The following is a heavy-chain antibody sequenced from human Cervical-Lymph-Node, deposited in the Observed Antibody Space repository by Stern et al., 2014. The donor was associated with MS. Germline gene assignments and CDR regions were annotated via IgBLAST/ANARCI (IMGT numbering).Heavy chain of an antibody. CDR3: ARAREWELPQMGFDY. D-gene: IGHD1-26*01. CDR2: IYSGGST. V-gene: IGHV3-53*01. CDR1: GFTVSSNY. Sequence: EVQLVESGGGLIQPGGSLRLSCAASGFTVSSNYMSWVRQAPGKGLEWVSVIYSGGSTYYADSVKGRFTISRDNSKNTLYLQMNSLRAEDTAVYYCARAREWELPQMGFDYWGQGTLVTVSS. J-gene: IGHJ4*02.